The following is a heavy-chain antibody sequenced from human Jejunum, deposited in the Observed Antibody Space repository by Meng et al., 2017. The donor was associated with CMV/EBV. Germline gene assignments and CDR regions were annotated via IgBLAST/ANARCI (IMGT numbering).Heavy chain of an antibody. CDR2: TNPRSANT. V-gene: IGHV1-8*01. Sequence: QVQLVQSGAEGKKPGASVKVSCKASGYTFTSYDINWVRQAAGQGLEWMGWTNPRSANTGSAQKFQGRLTMTMNTSIGTAYMELSSLRSEDTAVYYCARNGIFFDYWGQGALVTVSS. D-gene: IGHD1-14*01. CDR3: ARNGIFFDY. CDR1: GYTFTSYD. J-gene: IGHJ4*02.